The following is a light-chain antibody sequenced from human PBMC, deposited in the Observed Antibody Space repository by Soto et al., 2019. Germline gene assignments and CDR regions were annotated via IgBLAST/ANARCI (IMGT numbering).Light chain of an antibody. V-gene: IGLV2-14*03. CDR2: DVT. CDR3: SSYTVTSTLV. Sequence: QSALTQPASVSGSPGQSITISCTGTSSDVGAYNYASWYQQHPGKAPKLLIYDVTNRPSGVSNRFSGSKSDNTASLTISGLQAEDEADYFCSSYTVTSTLVFGGGTKVTVL. J-gene: IGLJ2*01. CDR1: SSDVGAYNY.